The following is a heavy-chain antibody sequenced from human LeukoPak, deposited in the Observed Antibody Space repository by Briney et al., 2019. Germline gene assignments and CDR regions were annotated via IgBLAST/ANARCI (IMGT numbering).Heavy chain of an antibody. CDR2: ISYDGNSK. D-gene: IGHD2-21*02. CDR3: ARGNWNLAYCGGDCYLEYFQH. CDR1: GFTFSSYG. Sequence: PGGSLRLSCAASGFTFSSYGMHWVRQAPGKGLQWVAVISYDGNSKYYADSVKGRFTISRDNSKNTLYLQKNSLRAEDTAVYYCARGNWNLAYCGGDCYLEYFQHWGQGTLVTVSS. V-gene: IGHV3-30-3*01. J-gene: IGHJ1*01.